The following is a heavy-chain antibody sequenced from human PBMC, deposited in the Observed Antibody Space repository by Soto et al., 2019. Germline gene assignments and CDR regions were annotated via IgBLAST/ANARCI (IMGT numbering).Heavy chain of an antibody. V-gene: IGHV3-23*01. Sequence: EVQLLESGGGLVQPGGSLRLSCAASGFTFSSYAMSWVRQAPGKGLEWVSAISGSCGSTYYADSVKGRFTISRDNSKNTLYLQMNSLRAEDTAVYYCAKEGIIVVVVAATAEYFQHWCQVTLVTVSS. D-gene: IGHD2-15*01. J-gene: IGHJ1*01. CDR2: ISGSCGST. CDR3: AKEGIIVVVVAATAEYFQH. CDR1: GFTFSSYA.